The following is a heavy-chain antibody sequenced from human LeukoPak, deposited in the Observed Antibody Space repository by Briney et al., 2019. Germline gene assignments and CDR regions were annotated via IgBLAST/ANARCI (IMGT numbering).Heavy chain of an antibody. CDR1: GFTFSSYG. Sequence: GGSLRLSCAASGFTFSSYGMHWVRQAPGKGLEWVAVIWYGGSNKYYADSVKGRFTISRDNSKNTLYLQMNSLRAEDTAVYYCAKDSSHSGSYGGFDYWGQGTLVTVSS. CDR2: IWYGGSNK. V-gene: IGHV3-30*02. J-gene: IGHJ4*02. CDR3: AKDSSHSGSYGGFDY. D-gene: IGHD1-26*01.